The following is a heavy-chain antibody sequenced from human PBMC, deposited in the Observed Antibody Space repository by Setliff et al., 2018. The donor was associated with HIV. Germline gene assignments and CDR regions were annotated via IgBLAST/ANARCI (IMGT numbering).Heavy chain of an antibody. CDR3: ARGVAVPHEIYFDY. J-gene: IGHJ4*02. CDR1: GYTFTGYS. D-gene: IGHD1-1*01. V-gene: IGHV1-46*01. CDR2: INPSSGTT. Sequence: ASVKVSCKASGYTFTGYSMHWVRQAPGQGLEWMGIINPSSGTTRYAQKFQGRVTMTRDTSTSTAYMELSSLRSEDTAVYYCARGVAVPHEIYFDYWGQGTLVTVSS.